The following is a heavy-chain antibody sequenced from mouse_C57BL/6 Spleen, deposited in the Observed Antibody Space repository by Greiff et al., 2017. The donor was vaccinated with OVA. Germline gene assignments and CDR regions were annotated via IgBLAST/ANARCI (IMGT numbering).Heavy chain of an antibody. J-gene: IGHJ2*01. Sequence: QVQLQQSGPELVKPGASVKISCKASGYAFSSSWMNWVKQRPGQGLEWIGRIYPGDGDTNYNGKFKGKATLTADKSSSTAYMQLSSLTSEDSAVYFGAREGVITTVVATDYWGKGTTLTVSS. D-gene: IGHD1-1*01. CDR3: AREGVITTVVATDY. CDR2: IYPGDGDT. V-gene: IGHV1-82*01. CDR1: GYAFSSSW.